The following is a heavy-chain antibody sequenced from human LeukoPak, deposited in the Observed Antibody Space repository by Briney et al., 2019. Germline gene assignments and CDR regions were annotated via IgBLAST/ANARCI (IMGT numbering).Heavy chain of an antibody. CDR1: GLTFTSSA. Sequence: SVKVSCKASGLTFTSSAVQWVRQARGQRLEWIGWIVVGSGNTNYAQKFQERVTITRDMSTSTAYMELSSLRSEDTAVYYCAAGPYDYVWGSYRSSWFDPWGQGTLVTV. CDR2: IVVGSGNT. CDR3: AAGPYDYVWGSYRSSWFDP. D-gene: IGHD3-16*02. J-gene: IGHJ5*02. V-gene: IGHV1-58*01.